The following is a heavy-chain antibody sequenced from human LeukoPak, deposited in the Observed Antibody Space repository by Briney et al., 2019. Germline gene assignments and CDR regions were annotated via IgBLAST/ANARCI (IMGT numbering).Heavy chain of an antibody. CDR3: AILRYYYDSSGYPP. D-gene: IGHD3-22*01. CDR1: GYTFTGYY. V-gene: IGHV1-2*02. J-gene: IGHJ5*02. Sequence: ASVKVSCKASGYTFTGYYMHWVRQAPGQGLELMGWINPNSGGTNYAQKFQGRVTMTRDTSISTAYMELSRLRSDDTAVYYCAILRYYYDSSGYPPWGQGTLVTVSS. CDR2: INPNSGGT.